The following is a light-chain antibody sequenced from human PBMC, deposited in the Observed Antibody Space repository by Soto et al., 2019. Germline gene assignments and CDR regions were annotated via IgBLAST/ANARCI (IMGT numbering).Light chain of an antibody. V-gene: IGLV2-23*01. CDR2: EGS. CDR1: SSDVGSYNL. CDR3: CSYAGSSNVV. J-gene: IGLJ2*01. Sequence: QSVLTQPASVSGSPGQSITISCTGTSSDVGSYNLVSWYQQHPGKAPKLMIYEGSKRPSGVSNRFSGSKSGNTASLTISGLQAVDEADYYCCSYAGSSNVVFGGGTKLTVL.